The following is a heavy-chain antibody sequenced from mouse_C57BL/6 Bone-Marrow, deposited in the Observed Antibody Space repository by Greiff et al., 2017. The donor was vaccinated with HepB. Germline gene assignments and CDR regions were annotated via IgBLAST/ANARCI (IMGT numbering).Heavy chain of an antibody. V-gene: IGHV1-15*01. CDR1: GYTFTDYE. CDR2: IDPETGGT. CDR3: TPLLRLYYFDY. D-gene: IGHD1-2*01. J-gene: IGHJ2*01. Sequence: QVQLQQSGAELVRPGASVTLSCKASGYTFTDYEMHWVKQTPVHGLEWIGAIDPETGGTAYNQKFKGKAILTADKSSRTAYMELRSLTSEDSAVYYCTPLLRLYYFDYWGQGTTLTVSS.